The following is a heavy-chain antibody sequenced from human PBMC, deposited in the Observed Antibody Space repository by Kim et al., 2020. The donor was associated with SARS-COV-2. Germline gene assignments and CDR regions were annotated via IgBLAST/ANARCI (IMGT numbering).Heavy chain of an antibody. J-gene: IGHJ3*02. V-gene: IGHV3-21*04. CDR1: GFTFSSYS. CDR3: ARVQSPAYYDILTGYGEGDAFDI. Sequence: GGSLRLSCAASGFTFSSYSMNWVRQAPRKGLEWVSSISSSSSYIYYADSVKGRFTISRDNAKNSLYLQMNSLRAEYTAVYYCARVQSPAYYDILTGYGEGDAFDIWGQGTMVTVSS. D-gene: IGHD3-9*01. CDR2: ISSSSSYI.